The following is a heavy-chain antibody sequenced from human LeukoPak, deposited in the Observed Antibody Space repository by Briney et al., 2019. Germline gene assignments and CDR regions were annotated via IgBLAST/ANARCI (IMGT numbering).Heavy chain of an antibody. J-gene: IGHJ6*03. Sequence: SETLSLTCAVYGGSFSGYYWSWIHQPPGKGLEWIGEINHSGSTNYNPSLKSRVTISVDTSKNQFSLKLSSVTAADTAVYYCARVRGIAARRGYYYYYMDVWGKGTTVTVSS. CDR1: GGSFSGYY. CDR2: INHSGST. CDR3: ARVRGIAARRGYYYYYMDV. D-gene: IGHD6-6*01. V-gene: IGHV4-34*01.